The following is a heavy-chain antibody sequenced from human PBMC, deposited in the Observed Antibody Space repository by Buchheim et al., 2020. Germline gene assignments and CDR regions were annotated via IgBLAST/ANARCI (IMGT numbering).Heavy chain of an antibody. CDR2: IKPDGSDK. CDR1: GFTYNIYW. D-gene: IGHD2-2*01. V-gene: IGHV3-7*01. Sequence: EVQLVEAGGGLVQPGGSLRLSCAASGFTYNIYWMSWVRQAPGKGLECVATIKPDGSDKHYVDSVMGRFTISRDNAKNSLYLQMNNLRVEDTAVYYCARDGRFVVVPSVWGQGSL. J-gene: IGHJ4*02. CDR3: ARDGRFVVVPSV.